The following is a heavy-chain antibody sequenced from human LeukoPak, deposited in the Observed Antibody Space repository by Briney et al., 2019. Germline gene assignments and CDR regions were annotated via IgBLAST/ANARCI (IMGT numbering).Heavy chain of an antibody. CDR1: GFTFSSYA. D-gene: IGHD1-26*01. V-gene: IGHV3-64*01. CDR3: ARADGGSYYDY. CDR2: ISSNGGST. Sequence: PGGSLRLSCAASGFTFSSYAMHWVRQAPGKGLEYVSAISSNGGSTYYANSVKGRFTISRDNSKNTLYLQMGSLRAEDMAVYYCARADGGSYYDYWGQGTLVTVSS. J-gene: IGHJ4*02.